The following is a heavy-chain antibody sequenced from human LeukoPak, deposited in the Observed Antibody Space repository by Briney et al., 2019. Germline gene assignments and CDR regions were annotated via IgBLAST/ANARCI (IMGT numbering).Heavy chain of an antibody. Sequence: PGGSLRLSCAASGFTFSSHWMHWVRQAPGKGLVWVSCINSGGSSTNSADSVKGRFTISRDNAKNTLYLQVNSLRAEDTAVYYCARGRYYGMDVWGQGTTVTASS. CDR1: GFTFSSHW. CDR2: INSGGSST. D-gene: IGHD2-15*01. CDR3: ARGRYYGMDV. J-gene: IGHJ6*02. V-gene: IGHV3-74*01.